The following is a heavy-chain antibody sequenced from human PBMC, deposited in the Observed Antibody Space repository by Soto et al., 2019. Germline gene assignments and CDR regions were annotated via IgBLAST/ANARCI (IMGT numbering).Heavy chain of an antibody. V-gene: IGHV4-61*08. CDR3: ARHVSIRALFDY. Sequence: TSATLSHTSTVTEGSALRGGDCLSWNRQPPGKGLEWIGYLSYTGSTNYNPSLKSRVSISGDTSKDQISLMLTSVTSADTAVYYCARHVSIRALFDYWGQGALVPVFS. CDR2: LSYTGST. J-gene: IGHJ4*02. CDR1: EGSALRGGDC.